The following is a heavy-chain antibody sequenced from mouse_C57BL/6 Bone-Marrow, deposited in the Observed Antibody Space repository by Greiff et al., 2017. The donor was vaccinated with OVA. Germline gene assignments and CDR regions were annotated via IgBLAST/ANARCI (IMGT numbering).Heavy chain of an antibody. D-gene: IGHD2-4*01. J-gene: IGHJ2*01. CDR3: TSFVCYDRGDFDY. V-gene: IGHV14-4*01. CDR1: GFYIKDDY. CDR2: IDPENGGT. Sequence: EVQLQQSGAELVRPGASVKLSCTASGFYIKDDYMHWVKQRPEQGLEWIGWIDPENGGTEYDSKFKGKATLTADTSSNTAYLQLRSLTSEATAVYYCTSFVCYDRGDFDYWGQGTTLTVSS.